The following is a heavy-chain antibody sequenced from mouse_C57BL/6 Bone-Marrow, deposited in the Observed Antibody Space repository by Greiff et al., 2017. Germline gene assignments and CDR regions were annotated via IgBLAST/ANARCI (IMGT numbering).Heavy chain of an antibody. Sequence: EVQLQQSGPELVKPGDSVKISCKASGYSFTGYFMNWVMQSHGKSLEWIGRINPYNGDTFSNQKFKGKATLTVDKSSSTAHMELRSLTSEASAVYDCARVHYDYDGGYFDYWGQGTTLTVSS. J-gene: IGHJ2*01. CDR1: GYSFTGYF. V-gene: IGHV1-20*01. D-gene: IGHD2-4*01. CDR3: ARVHYDYDGGYFDY. CDR2: INPYNGDT.